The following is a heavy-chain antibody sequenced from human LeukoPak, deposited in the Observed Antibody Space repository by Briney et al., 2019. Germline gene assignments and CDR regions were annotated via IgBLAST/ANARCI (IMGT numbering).Heavy chain of an antibody. J-gene: IGHJ6*02. CDR2: INHSGST. D-gene: IGHD6-13*01. Sequence: PSETLSLTCAVYGGSFSGYYWSWIRQPPGKGLEWIGEINHSGSTNYNPSLKSRVTISVDTSKNQFSLKLSSVTAADTAVYYCARGRYSSSWYRTTNDYYYGMDVWGQGTTVTVSS. CDR3: ARGRYSSSWYRTTNDYYYGMDV. CDR1: GGSFSGYY. V-gene: IGHV4-34*01.